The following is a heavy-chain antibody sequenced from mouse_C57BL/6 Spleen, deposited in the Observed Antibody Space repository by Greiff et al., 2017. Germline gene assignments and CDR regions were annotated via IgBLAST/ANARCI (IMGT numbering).Heavy chain of an antibody. J-gene: IGHJ2*01. V-gene: IGHV5-16*01. CDR3: ARRDGNYGGYYFDY. CDR2: INYDGSST. D-gene: IGHD2-1*01. Sequence: EVQLQESEGGLVQPGSSMKLSCTASGFTFSDYYMAWVRQVPEKGLEWVANINYDGSSTYYLDSLKSRFIISRDNAKNILYLQMSSLKSEDTATYYCARRDGNYGGYYFDYWGQGTTLTVSS. CDR1: GFTFSDYY.